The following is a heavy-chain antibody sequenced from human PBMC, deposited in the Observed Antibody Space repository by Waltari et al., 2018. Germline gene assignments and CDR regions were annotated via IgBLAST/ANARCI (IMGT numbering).Heavy chain of an antibody. Sequence: QVQLVQSGAEVKKPGASVKFSCKVSGYTLTELSMHWVRQAPGKGLEWMGGFDPEDGETIYAQKFQGRVTMTEDTSTDTAYMELSSLRSEDTAVYYCATGERVATISGVWFDPWGQGTLVTVSS. CDR3: ATGERVATISGVWFDP. V-gene: IGHV1-24*01. J-gene: IGHJ5*02. CDR1: GYTLTELS. CDR2: FDPEDGET. D-gene: IGHD5-12*01.